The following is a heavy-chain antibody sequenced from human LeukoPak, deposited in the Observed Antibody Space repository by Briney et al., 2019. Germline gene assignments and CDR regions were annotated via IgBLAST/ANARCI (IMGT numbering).Heavy chain of an antibody. V-gene: IGHV1-46*01. D-gene: IGHD4-11*01. J-gene: IGHJ4*02. CDR1: GYTFTNYY. CDR2: INPSGGST. Sequence: PWASVKVSCKASGYTFTNYYIHWVRQAPGQGLEWMGIINPSGGSTNFAQKFQGRVTMTTDTSTITVYMELSSLRSEDTAVYYCARWTTTHLDYWGQGTLVTVSS. CDR3: ARWTTTHLDY.